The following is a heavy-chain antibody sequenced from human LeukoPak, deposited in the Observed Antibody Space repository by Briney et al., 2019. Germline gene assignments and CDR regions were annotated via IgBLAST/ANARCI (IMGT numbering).Heavy chain of an antibody. CDR1: GFTFSSYS. CDR2: ISSSSSYI. D-gene: IGHD3-22*01. Sequence: PGGSLRLSCAASGFTFSSYSMNWVHQAPGKGLEWVSSISSSSSYIYYADSVKGRFTISRDNAKNSLYLQMNSLRAEDTAVYYCARDQSSGYYLNNWFDPWGQGTLVTVSS. J-gene: IGHJ5*02. V-gene: IGHV3-21*01. CDR3: ARDQSSGYYLNNWFDP.